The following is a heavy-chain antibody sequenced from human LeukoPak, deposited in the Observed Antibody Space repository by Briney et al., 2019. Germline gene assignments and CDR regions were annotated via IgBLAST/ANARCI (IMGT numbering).Heavy chain of an antibody. CDR3: AIYILGERWLQIPF. Sequence: ASVKVSCKASGYTFTNYGISWVRQAPGQGLEWLGWISPYNGNTNYAQKLQGRATMNTDTSTSTASIEVRSQTSDERDVSYCAIYILGERWLQIPFWGQGTLVTVSS. D-gene: IGHD5-24*01. CDR1: GYTFTNYG. J-gene: IGHJ4*02. V-gene: IGHV1-18*01. CDR2: ISPYNGNT.